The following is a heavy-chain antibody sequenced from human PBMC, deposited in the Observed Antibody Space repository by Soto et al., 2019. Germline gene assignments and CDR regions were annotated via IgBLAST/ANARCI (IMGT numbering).Heavy chain of an antibody. CDR2: IYSGGTT. V-gene: IGHV3-53*04. D-gene: IGHD3-22*01. CDR3: ARGGSAFYYDNSGGHPFDY. Sequence: EVQLGESGGGLVQPGGSLRLSCAVSGFTVSNNYMSWVRQAPGKGLEWVSVIYSGGTTYYADSVKGRFTISRHNSKNTLFLQMSSLRTEDTAVYYCARGGSAFYYDNSGGHPFDYWGQGTLVTVSS. CDR1: GFTVSNNY. J-gene: IGHJ4*02.